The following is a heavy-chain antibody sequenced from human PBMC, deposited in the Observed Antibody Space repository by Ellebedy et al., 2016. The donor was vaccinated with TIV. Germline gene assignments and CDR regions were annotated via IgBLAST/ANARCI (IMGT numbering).Heavy chain of an antibody. V-gene: IGHV4-39*01. CDR2: IYYSGST. CDR1: GGSISSSNYY. Sequence: SETLSLTCTVSGGSISSSNYYWGWIRQPPVKGLEWIGSIYYSGSTYYNPSLKSRVTISADTSKNQFSLKVNSVTAAETAVYYCARQRGNDFYSGTCNYGPSFDLWGQGTLVTVSS. CDR3: ARQRGNDFYSGTCNYGPSFDL. J-gene: IGHJ4*02. D-gene: IGHD2/OR15-2a*01.